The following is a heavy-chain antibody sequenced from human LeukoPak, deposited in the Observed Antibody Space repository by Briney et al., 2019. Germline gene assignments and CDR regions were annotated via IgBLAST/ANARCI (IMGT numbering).Heavy chain of an antibody. Sequence: ASVKVSCKASGYTFTGHYMHWVRQAPGQGLEWMGWINPNSGGTNYAQKFQGRVTMTRDTSISTAYMELSRLRSDDTAVYYCAGARGPYSSGWCHYWGQGTLVTVSS. D-gene: IGHD6-19*01. CDR3: AGARGPYSSGWCHY. V-gene: IGHV1-2*02. CDR1: GYTFTGHY. CDR2: INPNSGGT. J-gene: IGHJ4*02.